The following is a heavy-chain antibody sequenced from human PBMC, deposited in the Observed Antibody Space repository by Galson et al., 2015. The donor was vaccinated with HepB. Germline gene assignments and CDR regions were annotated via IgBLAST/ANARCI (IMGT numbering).Heavy chain of an antibody. J-gene: IGHJ4*02. CDR3: TTLTSTIAAAERTNY. CDR1: GFTFSGSA. V-gene: IGHV3-73*01. CDR2: IRSRANSYAT. D-gene: IGHD6-13*01. Sequence: SLRLSCAASGFTFSGSAIHWVRQASGKGLEWVGRIRSRANSYATAFAASMRGRFTISRDDSENTAYLQMNSLKTEDTAVYYCTTLTSTIAAAERTNYWGQGTLVTVSS.